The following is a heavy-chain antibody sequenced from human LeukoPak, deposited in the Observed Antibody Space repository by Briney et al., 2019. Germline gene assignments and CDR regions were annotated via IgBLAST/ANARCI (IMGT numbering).Heavy chain of an antibody. CDR3: VRESGSSGLDY. CDR2: IYHSGST. J-gene: IGHJ4*02. CDR1: GYSISSGYY. Sequence: SETLSLTCAVSGYSISSGYYRGWIRQPPGKGLEWIGSIYHSGSTYYNPSLKSRVTISVDTSKNQFSLKLSSVTAADTAVHYCVRESGSSGLDYWGQGTLVTVSS. V-gene: IGHV4-38-2*02. D-gene: IGHD6-19*01.